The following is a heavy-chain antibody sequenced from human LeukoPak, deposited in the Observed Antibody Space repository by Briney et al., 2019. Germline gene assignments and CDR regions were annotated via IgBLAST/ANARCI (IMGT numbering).Heavy chain of an antibody. D-gene: IGHD2-2*02. CDR3: ARDGPDIVVVPAAILPLDY. CDR2: MYHSGST. CDR1: GYSISSGYY. V-gene: IGHV4-38-2*02. J-gene: IGHJ4*02. Sequence: SETLSLTCTVSGYSISSGYYWGWIRQPPGKGLEWIGSMYHSGSTYYNPSLKSRVTISVDTSKNQFSLKLSSVTAADTAVYYCARDGPDIVVVPAAILPLDYWGQGTLVTVSS.